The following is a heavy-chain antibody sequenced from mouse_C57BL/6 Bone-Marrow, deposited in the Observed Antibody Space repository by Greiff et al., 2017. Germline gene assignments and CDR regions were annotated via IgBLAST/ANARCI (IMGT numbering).Heavy chain of an antibody. CDR2: IRSKSNNYAT. D-gene: IGHD1-1*01. CDR1: GFSFNTYA. Sequence: DVMLVESGGGLVQPKGSLKLSCAASGFSFNTYAMNWVRQAPGKGLEWVARIRSKSNNYATYYADSVKDRFTISRDDSESMLYLQMNNLKTEDTAMYDCVRHGWDYGSRPYYAMDYWGQGTAVTVSS. J-gene: IGHJ4*01. V-gene: IGHV10-1*01. CDR3: VRHGWDYGSRPYYAMDY.